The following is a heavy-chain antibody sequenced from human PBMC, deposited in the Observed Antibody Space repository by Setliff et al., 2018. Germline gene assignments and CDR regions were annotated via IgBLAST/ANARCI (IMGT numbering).Heavy chain of an antibody. CDR3: ARDLYCGGHCYQLFDS. Sequence: PSETLSLTCTVSGGPISSGHYYWNWIRQPAGKGLEWIGRIYPSGGTNYNPSLKSRVTISVDTSKSHFSLKLTSVTAADTAVYYCARDLYCGGHCYQLFDSWGQGTLVTVSS. CDR1: GGPISSGHYY. D-gene: IGHD2-21*02. CDR2: IYPSGGT. J-gene: IGHJ4*02. V-gene: IGHV4-61*02.